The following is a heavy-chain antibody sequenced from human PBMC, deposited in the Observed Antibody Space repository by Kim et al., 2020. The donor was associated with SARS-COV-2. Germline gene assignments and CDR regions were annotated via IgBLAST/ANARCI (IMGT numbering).Heavy chain of an antibody. CDR3: ARELGYCSGGSCYADY. D-gene: IGHD2-15*01. CDR2: IYSGGST. CDR1: GFTVSSNY. V-gene: IGHV3-53*01. Sequence: GGSLRLSCAASGFTVSSNYMSWVRQAPGKGLEWVSVIYSGGSTYYADSVKGRFTISRDNSKNTLYLQMNSLRAEDTAVYYCARELGYCSGGSCYADYWGQGTLVTVSS. J-gene: IGHJ4*02.